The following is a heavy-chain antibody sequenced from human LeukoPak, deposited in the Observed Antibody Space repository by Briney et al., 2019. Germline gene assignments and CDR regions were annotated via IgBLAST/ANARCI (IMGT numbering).Heavy chain of an antibody. D-gene: IGHD3-22*01. CDR3: ARFYDSSGYYYRVMNPGWYYFDY. CDR2: ISAYNGNT. V-gene: IGHV1-18*01. Sequence: ASVKVSCKASGYTFTSYGISWVRQAPGQGLEWMGWISAYNGNTNYAQKLQGRVTMTTDTSTSTAYMELRSLRSDDTAVYYCARFYDSSGYYYRVMNPGWYYFDYWGQGTLVTVSS. CDR1: GYTFTSYG. J-gene: IGHJ4*02.